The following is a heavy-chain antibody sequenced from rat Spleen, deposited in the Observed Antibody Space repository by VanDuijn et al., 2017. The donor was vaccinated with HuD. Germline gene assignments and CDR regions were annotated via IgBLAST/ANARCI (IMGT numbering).Heavy chain of an antibody. CDR2: ISTGGGST. CDR1: GFTFSNYY. D-gene: IGHD1-1*01. V-gene: IGHV5-25*01. J-gene: IGHJ2*01. Sequence: EVQLVESGGGLVQPGRSMKLSCAASGFTFSNYYMAWVRQAPTKGLEWVASISTGGGSTYYRDSVKARFTISRDNAKSTLSLQMDSLRSEDTATYYCARPITTVALFDYWGQGVMVTVSS. CDR3: ARPITTVALFDY.